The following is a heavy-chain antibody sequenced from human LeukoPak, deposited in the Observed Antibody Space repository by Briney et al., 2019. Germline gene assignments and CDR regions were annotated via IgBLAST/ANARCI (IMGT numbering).Heavy chain of an antibody. CDR2: INLDGSQK. J-gene: IGHJ4*02. D-gene: IGHD3-10*01. V-gene: IGHV3-7*04. Sequence: GGSLRLSCAASGFTFSSCWMSWVRQTPGKGLEWVAIINLDGSQKYYVGSIKGRFTISRDNAKNSLYLQMNSLRAEDTAVYYCARDWDGSGTSLDYWGQGTLVTVSS. CDR3: ARDWDGSGTSLDY. CDR1: GFTFSSCW.